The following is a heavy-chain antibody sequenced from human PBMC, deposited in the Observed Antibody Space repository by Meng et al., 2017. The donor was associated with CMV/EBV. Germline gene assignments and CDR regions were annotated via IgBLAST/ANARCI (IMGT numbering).Heavy chain of an antibody. J-gene: IGHJ4*02. D-gene: IGHD3-22*01. Sequence: GESLKISCAASGFTFSSYSMNWVRQAPGKGLEWVSYISSSSSTIYYADSVKGRFTISRDNAKNSLYLQMNSLRAEDTAVYYCTRDSPHDSSGPTYDYWGQGTLVTVSS. CDR2: ISSSSSTI. CDR1: GFTFSSYS. V-gene: IGHV3-48*04. CDR3: TRDSPHDSSGPTYDY.